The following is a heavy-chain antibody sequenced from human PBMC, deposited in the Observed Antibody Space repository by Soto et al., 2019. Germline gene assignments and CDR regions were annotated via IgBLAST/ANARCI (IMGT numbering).Heavy chain of an antibody. V-gene: IGHV4-34*01. CDR1: GGSFSGYY. Sequence: PSETLSLTCAVYGGSFSGYYWSWIRQPPGKGLGWIGEINHSGSTNYNPSLKSRVTISVDTSKNQFSLKLSSVTAADTAVYYCARLTDPSYPPSPWFDPWGQGTLVTVSS. CDR2: INHSGST. D-gene: IGHD3-9*01. CDR3: ARLTDPSYPPSPWFDP. J-gene: IGHJ5*02.